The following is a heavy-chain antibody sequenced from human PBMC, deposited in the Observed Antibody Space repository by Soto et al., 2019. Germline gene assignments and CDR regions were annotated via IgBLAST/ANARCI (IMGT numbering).Heavy chain of an antibody. CDR2: SHQSGTT. Sequence: QVQLQESGPGLVKPSGTLSLTCAVSGVSISSHDWWTWVRQPPGKGLEWIGESHQSGTTNYNSSLESRVTRSVDKSKNQFSLKLTSVTVADTAVYYCATRDSSRFYWGQGTLVTVSS. CDR1: GVSISSHDW. V-gene: IGHV4-4*02. CDR3: ATRDSSRFY. D-gene: IGHD6-13*01. J-gene: IGHJ4*02.